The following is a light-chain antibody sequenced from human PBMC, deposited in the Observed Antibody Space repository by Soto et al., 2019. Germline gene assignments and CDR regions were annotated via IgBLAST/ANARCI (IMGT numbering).Light chain of an antibody. J-gene: IGLJ1*01. Sequence: QSAPTKPASVSRSPGQSIALFCTGTSSEVGAYDYVSWYQQHPGKAPKLIIYDVSNRPSGVSNRFSGSKSGNTASLTISGLQAEDEADYYCSSYTISSTPLYVFGTGTKVTVL. CDR3: SSYTISSTPLYV. V-gene: IGLV2-14*01. CDR2: DVS. CDR1: SSEVGAYDY.